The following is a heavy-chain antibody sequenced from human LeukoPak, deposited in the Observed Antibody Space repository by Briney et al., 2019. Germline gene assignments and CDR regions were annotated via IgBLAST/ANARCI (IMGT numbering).Heavy chain of an antibody. CDR3: ARTRIAAAGTEIDY. J-gene: IGHJ4*02. Sequence: ASVKVSCKASGGTFSSYAISWVRQAPGQGLEWMGRIIPILGIANYAQKFQGRVTINADKSTSTAYMELSSLRSEDTAVYYCARTRIAAAGTEIDYWGQGTLVTVSS. CDR1: GGTFSSYA. CDR2: IIPILGIA. D-gene: IGHD6-13*01. V-gene: IGHV1-69*04.